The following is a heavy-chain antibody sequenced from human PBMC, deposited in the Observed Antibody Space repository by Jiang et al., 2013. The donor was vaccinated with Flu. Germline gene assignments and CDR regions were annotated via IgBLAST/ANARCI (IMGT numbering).Heavy chain of an antibody. CDR1: GFSLSGYD. CDR2: ISRSGTTM. D-gene: IGHD1-26*01. J-gene: IGHJ6*02. Sequence: QLVESGGALVQPGGSLRLSCEASGFSLSGYDLNWVRQAPGKGLEWVSYISRSGTTMYYGDSVEGRFTISRDIAKNSLYLQMHSLRAEDTALYYCARGWDMDVWGHGTKVTVSS. CDR3: ARGWDMDV. V-gene: IGHV3-48*03.